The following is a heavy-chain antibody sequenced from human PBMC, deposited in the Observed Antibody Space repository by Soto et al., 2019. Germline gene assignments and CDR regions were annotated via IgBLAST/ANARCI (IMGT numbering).Heavy chain of an antibody. CDR1: GYTFTSYG. D-gene: IGHD2-21*02. CDR3: ARAPNPHIVVVTAVADLDY. Sequence: VKVSCKASGYTFTSYGISWVRQAPGQGLEWMGWISAYNGNTNYAQKLQGRVTMTTDTSTSTAYMELRSLRSDDTAVYYCARAPNPHIVVVTAVADLDYWGQGTLVTVSS. J-gene: IGHJ4*02. CDR2: ISAYNGNT. V-gene: IGHV1-18*01.